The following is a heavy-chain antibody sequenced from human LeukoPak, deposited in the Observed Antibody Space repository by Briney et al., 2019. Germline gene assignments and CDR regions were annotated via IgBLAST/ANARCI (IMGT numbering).Heavy chain of an antibody. CDR1: GFTFSSYA. Sequence: PGGSLRLSXAASGFTFSSYAMSWVRQAPGKGREWVSAISGSGGSTYYADSVKGRFTISRDNSKNTLYLQMNSLRAEDTAIYYCAKCPYYYDSSGYYDYWGQGTLVTVSS. J-gene: IGHJ4*02. D-gene: IGHD3-22*01. CDR3: AKCPYYYDSSGYYDY. V-gene: IGHV3-23*01. CDR2: ISGSGGST.